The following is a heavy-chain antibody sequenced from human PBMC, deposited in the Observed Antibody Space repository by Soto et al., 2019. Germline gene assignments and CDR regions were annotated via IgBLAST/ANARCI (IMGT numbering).Heavy chain of an antibody. CDR2: IYYSGYV. V-gene: IGHV4-31*03. CDR1: GGAISTGATY. CDR3: ARGAHIAVVTAIYFDL. J-gene: IGHJ4*02. D-gene: IGHD2-21*02. Sequence: QVQLQESGPGLVRPSQTLSLTCTVSGGAISTGATYWSWIRQRPGKGLEWIGYIYYSGYVYYNGSLKRRVTMSVDTSKNQFSLKLSSVTDADTAVYYCARGAHIAVVTAIYFDLWGQGTPVTVSS.